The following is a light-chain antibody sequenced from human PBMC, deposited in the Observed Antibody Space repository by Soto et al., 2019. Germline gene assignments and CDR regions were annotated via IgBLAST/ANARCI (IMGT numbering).Light chain of an antibody. CDR2: DVS. Sequence: DIQMPQSPYTLSASVGDTVTSTCRASQRISGWLAWHQQKPGKASKLLIYDVSALKRGVPPRFSGSGSGTEVTLTIRSLQPEDCATYDCQQYDRFSVTFGQGTKVDIK. CDR1: QRISGW. J-gene: IGKJ1*01. V-gene: IGKV1-5*01. CDR3: QQYDRFSVT.